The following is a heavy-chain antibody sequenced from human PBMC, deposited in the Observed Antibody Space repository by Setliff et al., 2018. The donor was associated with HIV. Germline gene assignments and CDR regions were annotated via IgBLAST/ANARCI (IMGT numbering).Heavy chain of an antibody. Sequence: SETLSLTCTVSGGSISNYYWSWIRQPAGKGLEWIGRIYSSGTTQYNPSVESRVTMSLDTSRDQFSLNLRSVTAADTAVYFCARLIHTGLLYFDFWDLGTLVTVSS. J-gene: IGHJ4*02. D-gene: IGHD2-8*02. CDR1: GGSISNYY. CDR2: IYSSGTT. V-gene: IGHV4-4*07. CDR3: ARLIHTGLLYFDF.